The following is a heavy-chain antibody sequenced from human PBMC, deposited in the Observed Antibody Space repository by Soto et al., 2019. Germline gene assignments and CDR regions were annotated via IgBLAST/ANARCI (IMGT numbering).Heavy chain of an antibody. V-gene: IGHV3-23*01. CDR1: GFTFSSYA. CDR2: ITGSGGYT. D-gene: IGHD3-16*02. J-gene: IGHJ5*01. CDR3: RRGGHHSYLFDS. Sequence: HPGGSLRLSCAASGFTFSSYAMSWVRQAPGKGLEWVSAITGSGGYTCYADSVKGRFAISRDNSKNTLYLQGNSLRVEDTAVYYSRRGGHHSYLFDSWAQGTLVTVSA.